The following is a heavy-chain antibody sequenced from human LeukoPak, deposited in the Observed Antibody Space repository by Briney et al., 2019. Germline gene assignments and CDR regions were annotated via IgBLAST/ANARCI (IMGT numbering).Heavy chain of an antibody. CDR3: ARGGVRYFDWLLDY. Sequence: ASVKVSCKASGYTLTSYDINWVRQATGQGLEWMGWMNPNSGNTGYAQKFQGRVTMTRNTSISTAYMELSSLRSEDTAVYYCARGGVRYFDWLLDYWGQGTLVTVSS. D-gene: IGHD3-9*01. V-gene: IGHV1-8*01. J-gene: IGHJ4*02. CDR1: GYTLTSYD. CDR2: MNPNSGNT.